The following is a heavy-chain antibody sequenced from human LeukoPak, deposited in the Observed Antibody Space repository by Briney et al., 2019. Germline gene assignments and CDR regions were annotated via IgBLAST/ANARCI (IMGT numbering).Heavy chain of an antibody. CDR2: IGSYEGDT. D-gene: IGHD3-22*01. CDR1: TSG. V-gene: IGHV1-18*01. J-gene: IGHJ5*01. Sequence: ASVTVSCKATSGISWVRQAPGQGLEWMGWIGSYEGDTYYAQQFQGRVTVTTDTSTSTAYMELRSLRSDDTAVYYCARDLWNFYDSSGYYRDFDSWGQGTLVTVSS. CDR3: ARDLWNFYDSSGYYRDFDS.